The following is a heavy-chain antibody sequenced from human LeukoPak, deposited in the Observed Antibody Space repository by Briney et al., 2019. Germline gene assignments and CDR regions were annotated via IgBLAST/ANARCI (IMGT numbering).Heavy chain of an antibody. CDR1: GFTFTSYA. CDR3: AKRQGYFDY. CDR2: ITGSGGTT. Sequence: GGSLRLSCAASGFTFTSYAMSWVRQAPGKGLEWVSAITGSGGTTYYADFVKGRFTISRDNSKNTLYLQMNGLRVEDTAVYYCAKRQGYFDYWGQGTLFTVSS. J-gene: IGHJ4*02. V-gene: IGHV3-23*01.